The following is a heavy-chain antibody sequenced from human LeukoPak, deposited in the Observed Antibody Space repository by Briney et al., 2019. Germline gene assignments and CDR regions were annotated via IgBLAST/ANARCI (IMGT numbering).Heavy chain of an antibody. CDR1: GYTFTSYY. CDR3: ARGGYCSSTSCYLQRY. CDR2: INPNSGGT. Sequence: GASVKVSCKASGYTFTSYYMHWVRQAPGQGLEWMGRINPNSGGTNYAQKFQGRVTMTRDTSISTAYMELSRLRSDDTAVYYCARGGYCSSTSCYLQRYWGQGTLVTVSS. V-gene: IGHV1-2*06. J-gene: IGHJ4*02. D-gene: IGHD2-2*01.